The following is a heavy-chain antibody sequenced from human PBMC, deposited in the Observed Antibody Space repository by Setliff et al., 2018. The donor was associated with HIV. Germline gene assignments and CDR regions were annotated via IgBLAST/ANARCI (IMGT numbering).Heavy chain of an antibody. Sequence: SVKVSCKASGDTFNSHAISWVRQAPGQGLEWMGRIIPIFGTPNYAQKFQGRVTFTADKSTSTAYMELNSLRSEDTAVYYCARAQGYCGGECYYHFDYWGQGTLVTVSS. CDR1: GDTFNSHA. D-gene: IGHD2-21*01. CDR2: IIPIFGTP. J-gene: IGHJ4*02. V-gene: IGHV1-69*06. CDR3: ARAQGYCGGECYYHFDY.